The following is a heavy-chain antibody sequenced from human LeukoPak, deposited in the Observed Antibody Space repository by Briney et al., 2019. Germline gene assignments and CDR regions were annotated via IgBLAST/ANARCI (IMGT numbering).Heavy chain of an antibody. CDR1: GFMFSSYG. CDR2: IWYDGNNK. V-gene: IGHV3-33*07. CDR3: ALWGEGNWFDP. D-gene: IGHD3-16*01. J-gene: IGHJ5*02. Sequence: PGGSLRLSCAASGFMFSSYGMYWVRQAPGKGLEWVAVIWYDGNNKYYADSVKGRFTISRDNSKNTLYLQMNSLRAEDTAVYYCALWGEGNWFDPWGQGTLVTVSS.